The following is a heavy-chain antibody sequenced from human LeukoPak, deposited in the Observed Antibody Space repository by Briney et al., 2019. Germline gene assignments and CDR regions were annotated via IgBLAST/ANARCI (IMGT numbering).Heavy chain of an antibody. D-gene: IGHD3-9*01. J-gene: IGHJ4*02. CDR1: GYIFNNFG. CDR2: ISAFNGDA. CDR3: ARADGYESRAPYYDILTGPDY. Sequence: ASVKVSCKASGYIFNNFGFIWVRQAPGQGLEWMGWISAFNGDAKSVQSLQDRLTMTTDTSTTTAYMELRSLRSDDTAVYYCARADGYESRAPYYDILTGPDYWGQGTRVTVSS. V-gene: IGHV1-18*01.